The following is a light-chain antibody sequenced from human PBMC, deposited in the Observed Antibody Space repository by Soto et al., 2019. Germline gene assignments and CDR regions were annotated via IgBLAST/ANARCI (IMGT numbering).Light chain of an antibody. CDR2: AAS. Sequence: DIQMTQSPSSLSASVGDRVTITCRASQSISSYLNWYQQKPGKAPKLLIYAASSLQSGVPSRFSGSASGTDFTLTISSLQPEDFGTYYCQQSYSTLRTVGQGTKLEIK. CDR3: QQSYSTLRT. CDR1: QSISSY. V-gene: IGKV1-39*01. J-gene: IGKJ2*01.